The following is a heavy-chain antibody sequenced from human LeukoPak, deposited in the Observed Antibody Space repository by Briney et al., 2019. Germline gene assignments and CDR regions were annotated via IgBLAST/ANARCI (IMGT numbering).Heavy chain of an antibody. Sequence: SETLSLTCTVSGGSISSYYWSWIRQPPGKGLEWIGYIYYSGSTNYNPSLKSRVTISVDTSKNQFPLKLSSVTAADTAVYYCARGPTVTTGYWYFDLWGRGTLVTVSS. J-gene: IGHJ2*01. CDR2: IYYSGST. D-gene: IGHD4-17*01. V-gene: IGHV4-59*01. CDR3: ARGPTVTTGYWYFDL. CDR1: GGSISSYY.